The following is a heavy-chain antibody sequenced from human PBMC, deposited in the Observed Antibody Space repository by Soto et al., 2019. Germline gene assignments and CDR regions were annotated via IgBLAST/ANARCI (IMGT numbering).Heavy chain of an antibody. D-gene: IGHD3-3*01. CDR3: ARGGLTRITIFGVVIRNDIFDY. CDR1: GGSFSGYY. J-gene: IGHJ4*02. CDR2: INHSGST. Sequence: ETLSLTCAVYGGSFSGYYWSWIRQPPGKGLEWIGEINHSGSTNYNPSLKSRVTISVDTSKNQFSLKLSSVTAADTAVYYCARGGLTRITIFGVVIRNDIFDYWGQGTLVTVSS. V-gene: IGHV4-34*01.